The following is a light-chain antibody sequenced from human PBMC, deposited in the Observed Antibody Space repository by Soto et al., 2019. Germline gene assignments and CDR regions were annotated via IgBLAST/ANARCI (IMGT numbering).Light chain of an antibody. V-gene: IGKV3-15*01. CDR3: QHYNNWPPTWT. CDR1: QSVSSN. CDR2: GAS. Sequence: EIVMTQSPATVSVSPGERATLSCRASQSVSSNLAWYQQKPGQAPRLLIYGASTRATGIPARFSGTGSGTEFTLTISSLQSEDFAVYYCQHYNNWPPTWTFGQGTKVEIK. J-gene: IGKJ1*01.